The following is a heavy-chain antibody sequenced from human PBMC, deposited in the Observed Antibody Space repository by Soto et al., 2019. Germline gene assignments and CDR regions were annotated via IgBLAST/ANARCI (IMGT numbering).Heavy chain of an antibody. J-gene: IGHJ4*02. CDR3: GRDGLEVTTGISGY. Sequence: ASVKVSCKASGYTFTSYSISWVRQAPGQGLEWMGWINVYNGNTKYAQKFQGRVTMTTDTSTSTVYMELRSLSSDDTAVYYCGRDGLEVTTGISGYWGQGTLVTVS. CDR1: GYTFTSYS. V-gene: IGHV1-18*01. D-gene: IGHD4-4*01. CDR2: INVYNGNT.